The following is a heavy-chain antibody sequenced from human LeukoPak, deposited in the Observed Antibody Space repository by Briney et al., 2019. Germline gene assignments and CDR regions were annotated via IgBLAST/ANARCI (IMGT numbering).Heavy chain of an antibody. CDR2: IYYSGST. D-gene: IGHD4-17*01. Sequence: SETLSLTCAVSGGSISSSNWWSWIRQPPGKGLEWIGYIYYSGSTNYNPSLKSRVTISVDTSKNQFSLKLSSVTAADTAVYYCARASRPNDYGDYGGWFDPWGQGTLVTVSS. V-gene: IGHV4-61*01. J-gene: IGHJ5*02. CDR1: GGSISSSNW. CDR3: ARASRPNDYGDYGGWFDP.